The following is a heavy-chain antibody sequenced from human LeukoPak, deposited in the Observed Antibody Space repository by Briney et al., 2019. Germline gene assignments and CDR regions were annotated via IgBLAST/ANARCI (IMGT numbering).Heavy chain of an antibody. J-gene: IGHJ4*02. CDR1: GFTFSSYA. D-gene: IGHD6-13*01. CDR2: ISGSGGST. CDR3: AKDDAEQQLVPSGG. Sequence: PGGSLRLSCAASGFTFSSYAMSWVRQAPGKGLEWVSAISGSGGSTYYADSVKGRFTISRDNSKNTLYLQMNSLRAEDTAVYYCAKDDAEQQLVPSGGWGQGTLVTVSS. V-gene: IGHV3-23*01.